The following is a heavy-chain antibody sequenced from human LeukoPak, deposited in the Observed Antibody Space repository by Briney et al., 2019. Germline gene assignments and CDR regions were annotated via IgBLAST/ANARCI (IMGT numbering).Heavy chain of an antibody. J-gene: IGHJ4*02. Sequence: SENLSLTCTVSGGSISSSSYYWGWIRQPPGKGLEWIGSIYYSGSTYYNPSLKSRVTISVDTSKNQFSLKLSSVTAADTAVYYCARALRTKNDYWGQGTLVTVSS. CDR2: IYYSGST. CDR1: GGSISSSSYY. V-gene: IGHV4-39*01. CDR3: ARALRTKNDY. D-gene: IGHD1-14*01.